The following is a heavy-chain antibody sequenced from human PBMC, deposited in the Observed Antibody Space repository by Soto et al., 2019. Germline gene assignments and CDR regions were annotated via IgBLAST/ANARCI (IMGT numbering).Heavy chain of an antibody. V-gene: IGHV1-8*02. Sequence: GPSVKVSCRASGYTFTNNDVSWVRQATGQGLEWMGWMNPGSGDTGYAQKFQGGVTMTRDISIATAYMELNSLTSEDTAIYYCARMESFGSLNWFDPWGQGTLVTV. D-gene: IGHD5-18*01. CDR3: ARMESFGSLNWFDP. CDR1: GYTFTNND. J-gene: IGHJ5*02. CDR2: MNPGSGDT.